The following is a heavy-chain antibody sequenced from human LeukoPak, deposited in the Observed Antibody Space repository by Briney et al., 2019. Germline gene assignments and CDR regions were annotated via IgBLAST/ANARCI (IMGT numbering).Heavy chain of an antibody. J-gene: IGHJ4*02. CDR3: ARGVITTSVDDY. CDR1: GGSISSGDYY. Sequence: SETLSLTCTVSGGSISSGDYYWSWIRQPPGKGLEWIGYIYYSGSTYYNPSLKSRVTISVDTSKNQFSLKLSSVTAADTAVYYCARGVITTSVDDYWGQGTLVTVSS. CDR2: IYYSGST. V-gene: IGHV4-30-4*01. D-gene: IGHD3-22*01.